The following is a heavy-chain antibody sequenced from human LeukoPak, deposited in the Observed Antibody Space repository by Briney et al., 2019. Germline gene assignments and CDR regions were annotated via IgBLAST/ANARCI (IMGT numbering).Heavy chain of an antibody. J-gene: IGHJ3*02. CDR2: IKQDGSEK. D-gene: IGHD2-2*01. V-gene: IGHV3-7*01. CDR3: ASSDIVVVPADPGDAFDI. Sequence: AGGSLRLSCAASGFTFSSYWMSWVSQAPGEGLEWVANIKQDGSEKYYVDSVKGRFTISRDNAKNSLYLQMNSLRAEDTAVYYCASSDIVVVPADPGDAFDIWGQGTMVTVSS. CDR1: GFTFSSYW.